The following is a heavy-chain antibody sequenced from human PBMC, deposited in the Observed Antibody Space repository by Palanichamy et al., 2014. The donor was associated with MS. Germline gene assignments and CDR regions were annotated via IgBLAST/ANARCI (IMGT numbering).Heavy chain of an antibody. J-gene: IGHJ4*02. D-gene: IGHD6-13*01. CDR1: GFTFSSYA. CDR2: ISGSGGST. Sequence: EVQLLESGGGLVQPGGSLRLSCAASGFTFSSYAMSWVRQAPGKGLEWVSAISGSGGSTYYADSVKGRFTISRDSSKNTLYLQMNSLRAEDTAAYYCAKAIAAAGLYYFDYWGQGTLVTVSS. CDR3: AKAIAAAGLYYFDY. V-gene: IGHV3-23*01.